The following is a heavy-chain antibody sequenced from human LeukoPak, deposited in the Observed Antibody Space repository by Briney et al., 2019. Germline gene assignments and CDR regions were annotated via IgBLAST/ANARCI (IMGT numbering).Heavy chain of an antibody. CDR3: ARAGPFGNWFDP. D-gene: IGHD3-10*01. V-gene: IGHV4-61*02. Sequence: PSQTLSLTCTVSGGSISSGSYYWSWIRQPAGKGLEWIGRIYTSGSTNYNPSLKSRGTISVGTSKNQFSLKLSSVTAADTAVYYCARAGPFGNWFDPWGQGTLVTVSS. CDR2: IYTSGST. CDR1: GGSISSGSYY. J-gene: IGHJ5*02.